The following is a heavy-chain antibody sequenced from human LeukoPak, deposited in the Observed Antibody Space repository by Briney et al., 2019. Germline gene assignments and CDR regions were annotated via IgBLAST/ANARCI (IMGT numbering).Heavy chain of an antibody. CDR1: GGTFSSYA. J-gene: IGHJ6*03. CDR2: IIPIIGTA. D-gene: IGHD6-6*01. V-gene: IGHV1-69*06. CDR3: AREGLRSIAARRGTRDYMDV. Sequence: GSSVKVSCKASGGTFSSYAINWVRQAPGQGLEWMGGIIPIIGTANYAQKFQGRVTITADKSTSTAYMEVRSLRSDDTAVYYCAREGLRSIAARRGTRDYMDVWGKGTTVIVSS.